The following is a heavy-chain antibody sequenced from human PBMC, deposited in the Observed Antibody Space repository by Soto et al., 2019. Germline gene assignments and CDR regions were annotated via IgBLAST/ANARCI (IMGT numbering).Heavy chain of an antibody. CDR2: IIPIFGTA. Sequence: QVQLVQSGAEVKKPGSSVKVSCKASGGTFSSYAISWVRQAPGQGLEWMGGIIPIFGTANYAQKFQGRVTITADESMSTAYMELSSLRSEDTAVYYCARGRNRRYCSGGSCYSDFDYWGQGTLVTVSS. CDR1: GGTFSSYA. V-gene: IGHV1-69*01. D-gene: IGHD2-15*01. CDR3: ARGRNRRYCSGGSCYSDFDY. J-gene: IGHJ4*02.